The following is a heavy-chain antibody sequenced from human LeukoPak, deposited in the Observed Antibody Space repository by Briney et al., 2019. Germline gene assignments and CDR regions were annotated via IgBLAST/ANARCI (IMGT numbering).Heavy chain of an antibody. J-gene: IGHJ5*02. CDR1: GYTLTELS. CDR3: ARDPSYGGNIDR. Sequence: ASVKVSCKVSGYTLTELSMHWVRQAPGKGLEWMGGFDPEDGETIYAQKFQGRVTVTADESTSTAYMELSSLRSEDTAVYYCARDPSYGGNIDRWGQGTLVTVSS. V-gene: IGHV1-24*01. CDR2: FDPEDGET. D-gene: IGHD4-23*01.